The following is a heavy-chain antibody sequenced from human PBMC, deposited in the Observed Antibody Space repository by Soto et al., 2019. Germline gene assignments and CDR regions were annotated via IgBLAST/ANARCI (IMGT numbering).Heavy chain of an antibody. CDR2: IDPSDSYT. Sequence: PGESLKISCKGSGYSFTSYWISWVRQMPGKGLEWMGRIDPSDSYTNYSPSFQGHVTISADKSISTAYLQWSSLKASDTAMYYCARTGNYDFWSGSPSPDYWGQGTLVTVSS. CDR3: ARTGNYDFWSGSPSPDY. D-gene: IGHD3-3*01. CDR1: GYSFTSYW. J-gene: IGHJ4*02. V-gene: IGHV5-10-1*01.